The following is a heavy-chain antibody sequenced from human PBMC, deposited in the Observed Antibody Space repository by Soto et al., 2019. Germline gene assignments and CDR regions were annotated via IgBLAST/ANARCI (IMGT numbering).Heavy chain of an antibody. CDR1: GGSISSGGYY. Sequence: PSETLSLTCTVSGGSISSGGYYWSWIRQHPGKGLEWIGYIYYSGSTYYNPSLKSRVTISVDTSKNQFSLKLSSVTAADTAVYYCARVHYDSSGYYWFDPWGQGTLVTVSS. J-gene: IGHJ5*02. CDR2: IYYSGST. D-gene: IGHD3-22*01. V-gene: IGHV4-31*03. CDR3: ARVHYDSSGYYWFDP.